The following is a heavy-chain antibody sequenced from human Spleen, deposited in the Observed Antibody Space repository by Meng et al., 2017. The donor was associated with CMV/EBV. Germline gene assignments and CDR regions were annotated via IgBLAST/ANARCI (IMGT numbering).Heavy chain of an antibody. J-gene: IGHJ5*02. Sequence: GESLKISCAASGFTFSSYAMHWVRQAPGKGLEWVAAISYDGSNKYYADSVKGRFTISRDNSKNTLYLQMNSLRAEDTAVYYCARVNIVLMVYGGGFDPWGQGTLVTVSS. CDR1: GFTFSSYA. D-gene: IGHD2-8*01. CDR3: ARVNIVLMVYGGGFDP. CDR2: ISYDGSNK. V-gene: IGHV3-30-3*01.